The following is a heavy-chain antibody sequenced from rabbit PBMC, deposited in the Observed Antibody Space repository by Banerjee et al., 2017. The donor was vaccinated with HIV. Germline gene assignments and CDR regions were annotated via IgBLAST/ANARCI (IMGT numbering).Heavy chain of an antibody. CDR3: ARKGVYTYGNAGGFERYSNL. D-gene: IGHD6-1*01. CDR1: GFSFSSSYW. Sequence: EESGGGLVKPEGSLTLTCTASGFSFSSSYWICWVRQAPGKGLEWIACIYAGSSGSTYYASWAKGRFTISKTSSTTVTLQMTSLTAADTATYFCARKGVYTYGNAGGFERYSNLWGQGTLVTVS. CDR2: IYAGSSGST. V-gene: IGHV1S45*01. J-gene: IGHJ4*01.